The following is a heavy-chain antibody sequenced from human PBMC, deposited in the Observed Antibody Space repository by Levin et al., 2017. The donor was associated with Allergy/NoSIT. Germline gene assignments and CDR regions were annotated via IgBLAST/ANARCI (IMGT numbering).Heavy chain of an antibody. Sequence: PGGSLRLSCAASGFTFSSYSMNWVRQAPGKGLEWVSSISSSSSYIYYADSVKGRFTISRDNAKNSLYLQMNSLRAEDTAVYYCARVSVGARSDFDYWGQGTLVTVSS. CDR3: ARVSVGARSDFDY. CDR1: GFTFSSYS. CDR2: ISSSSSYI. J-gene: IGHJ4*02. D-gene: IGHD1-26*01. V-gene: IGHV3-21*01.